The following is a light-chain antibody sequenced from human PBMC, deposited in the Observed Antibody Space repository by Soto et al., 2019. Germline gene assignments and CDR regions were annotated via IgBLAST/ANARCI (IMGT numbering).Light chain of an antibody. CDR2: DAA. CDR3: QQRANLWT. CDR1: QSVYSL. J-gene: IGKJ1*01. V-gene: IGKV3-11*01. Sequence: EIVLTHSPATLSLSPGERATVSCRASQSVYSLLAWFQQKPGQVPRLLIYDAASRATGIPARFSGSGYGTDFTLTISSLEPEDFAVYFCQQRANLWTFGQGTRVQIK.